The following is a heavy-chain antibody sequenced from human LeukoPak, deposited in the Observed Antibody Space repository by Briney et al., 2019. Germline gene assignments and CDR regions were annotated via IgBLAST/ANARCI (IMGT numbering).Heavy chain of an antibody. CDR3: AGYGGFSK. J-gene: IGHJ4*02. CDR2: IWYDGSNK. V-gene: IGHV3-33*01. CDR1: GFTFSSYG. D-gene: IGHD4-23*01. Sequence: GGSLRLSCAASGFTFSSYGMHWVRQAPGKGLEWVAVIWYDGSNKYYADSVKGRFTISRDNSKNTVYLQMNSLRAEDMAIYYCAGYGGFSKWGQGTHVTVSS.